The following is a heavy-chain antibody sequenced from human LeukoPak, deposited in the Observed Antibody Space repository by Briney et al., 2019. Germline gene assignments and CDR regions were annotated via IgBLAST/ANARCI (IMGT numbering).Heavy chain of an antibody. Sequence: PGGSLRLSCAASGFAVSSNYMSWVRQAPGKGLEWVSVIYSGGSTYYADSVKGRFTISRDNSKNTLYLQMNSLRTEDTAVYYCLRDGLFGGIHLFDYWGQGTLVTVSS. V-gene: IGHV3-66*01. CDR3: LRDGLFGGIHLFDY. D-gene: IGHD3-10*02. CDR2: IYSGGST. J-gene: IGHJ4*02. CDR1: GFAVSSNY.